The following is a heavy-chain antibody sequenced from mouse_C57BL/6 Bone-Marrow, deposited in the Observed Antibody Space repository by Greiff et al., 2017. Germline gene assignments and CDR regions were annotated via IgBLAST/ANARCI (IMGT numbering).Heavy chain of an antibody. CDR3: ARYGNYPWYFDV. V-gene: IGHV5-17*01. D-gene: IGHD2-1*01. J-gene: IGHJ1*03. Sequence: EVQGVESGGGLVKPGGSLKLSCAASGFTFSDYGMHWVRQAPEKGLEWVAYISSGSSTIYYADTVKGRFTISRDNAKNTLFLQMTSLRSEDTAMYYCARYGNYPWYFDVWGTGTTVTVSS. CDR1: GFTFSDYG. CDR2: ISSGSSTI.